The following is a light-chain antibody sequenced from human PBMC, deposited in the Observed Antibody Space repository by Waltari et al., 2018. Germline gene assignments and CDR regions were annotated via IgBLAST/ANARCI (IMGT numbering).Light chain of an antibody. CDR3: CSYAGRYTSV. V-gene: IGLV2-11*01. J-gene: IGLJ2*01. CDR1: NSDVGAYNY. CDR2: AVD. Sequence: QSALTQPRSVSGSPGQSVTLSCTGTNSDVGAYNYVSWYQQRPGKAPKLLIYAVDKRPYGVPDRFSGSKAGNTASLTISGLQTDDEADYYCCSYAGRYTSVFGGGTKVTVL.